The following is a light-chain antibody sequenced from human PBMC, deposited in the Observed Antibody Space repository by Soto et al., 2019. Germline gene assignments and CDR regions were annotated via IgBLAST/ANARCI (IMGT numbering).Light chain of an antibody. CDR2: GAS. Sequence: DIQMTQSPSSLSASVGDRVTITCRASQSVRSHLNWFQQKPGKAPDLLIYGASTLQFGVPSRFSGSGSATDFILTISNLQPEDFEIYYCQQSLRTHRKFGKGTKADI. J-gene: IGKJ1*01. V-gene: IGKV1-39*01. CDR1: QSVRSH. CDR3: QQSLRTHRK.